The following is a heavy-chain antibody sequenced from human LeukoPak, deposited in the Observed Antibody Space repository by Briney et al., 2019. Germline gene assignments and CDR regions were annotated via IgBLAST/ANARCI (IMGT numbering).Heavy chain of an antibody. V-gene: IGHV1-69*10. Sequence: SVKVSCMASGGTFISYTFSWVRQATGQGREWMGGIIPILGIANYAQKFQGRVTITADKSTSTAYMELSSLRSEDTAVYYCATTVIMIFGVPPSYYMDVWGKGTTVTVSS. D-gene: IGHD3/OR15-3a*01. CDR3: ATTVIMIFGVPPSYYMDV. CDR1: GGTFISYT. CDR2: IIPILGIA. J-gene: IGHJ6*03.